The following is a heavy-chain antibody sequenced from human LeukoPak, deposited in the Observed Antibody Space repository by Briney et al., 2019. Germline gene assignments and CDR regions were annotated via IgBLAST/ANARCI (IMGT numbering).Heavy chain of an antibody. Sequence: SETLSLTCTVSGGSIGSVGHNWNWVRQHPGKGLEWIGYISYVGTTYYNQSLKSRVAMSMDTSKNQFSLTLRSVTAADTAVYFCARDPPAAYGLQASGHFDSWGQGSLVTVSS. J-gene: IGHJ4*02. CDR3: ARDPPAAYGLQASGHFDS. D-gene: IGHD2-2*01. CDR1: GGSIGSVGHN. V-gene: IGHV4-31*03. CDR2: ISYVGTT.